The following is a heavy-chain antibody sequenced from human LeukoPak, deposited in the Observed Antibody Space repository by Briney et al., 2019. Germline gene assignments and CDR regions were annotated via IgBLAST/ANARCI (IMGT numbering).Heavy chain of an antibody. V-gene: IGHV3-21*01. J-gene: IGHJ4*02. Sequence: GGSLRLSCAASGFTFSSYSMNWVRQAPGKGLEWVSSISSNSSYIYYADSVKGRFTISRDNAKNSLYLQMNSLRAEDTAVYYCATEFWGAYCSGGSCHTDYWGQGTLVTVSS. D-gene: IGHD2-15*01. CDR3: ATEFWGAYCSGGSCHTDY. CDR2: ISSNSSYI. CDR1: GFTFSSYS.